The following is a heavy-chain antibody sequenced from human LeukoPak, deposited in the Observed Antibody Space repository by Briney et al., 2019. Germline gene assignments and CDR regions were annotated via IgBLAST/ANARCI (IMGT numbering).Heavy chain of an antibody. CDR3: ARARIAVAGYWFDP. CDR2: IYYSGST. V-gene: IGHV4-59*01. J-gene: IGHJ5*02. Sequence: PSETLSLTCTVSGGSISSYYWGWIRQPTGKGLEWIGYIYYSGSTNYNPSLKSRVTISVDTSKNQFSLKLSSVTAADTAVYYCARARIAVAGYWFDPWGQGTLVTVSS. CDR1: GGSISSYY. D-gene: IGHD6-19*01.